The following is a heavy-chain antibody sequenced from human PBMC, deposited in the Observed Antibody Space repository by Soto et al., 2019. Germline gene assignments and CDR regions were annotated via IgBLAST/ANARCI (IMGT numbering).Heavy chain of an antibody. D-gene: IGHD3-10*01. Sequence: XESLKLSCKGSGYSFTSYWVSLVLQMPGKGLEWMGRIDPSDSYTNYSPSFQGHVTISADKSISTAYLQWSSLKASDTAMYYCARQEPKVTIVRERYGMDVWGQGTTVTVSS. CDR1: GYSFTSYW. CDR2: IDPSDSYT. CDR3: ARQEPKVTIVRERYGMDV. J-gene: IGHJ6*02. V-gene: IGHV5-10-1*01.